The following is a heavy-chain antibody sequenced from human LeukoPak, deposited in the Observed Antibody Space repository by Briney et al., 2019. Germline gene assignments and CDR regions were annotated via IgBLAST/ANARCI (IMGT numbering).Heavy chain of an antibody. V-gene: IGHV4-59*01. J-gene: IGHJ4*02. CDR1: GGSISTYF. CDR3: AREYCSCGSCSIDY. D-gene: IGHD2-15*01. CDR2: VHYSGNT. Sequence: SETLSLTCTISGGSISTYFRSWIRQPPGKGLEWIGFVHYSGNTIYNSSLKSRVTISMDTSRNHFSLKLSSVTAADTAVYYCAREYCSCGSCSIDYWGQGTLVTVSS.